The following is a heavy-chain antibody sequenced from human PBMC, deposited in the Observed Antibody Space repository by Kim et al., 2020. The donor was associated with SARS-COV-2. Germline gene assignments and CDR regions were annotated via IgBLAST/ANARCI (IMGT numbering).Heavy chain of an antibody. Sequence: GGSLRLSCAASGFTFDDYAMHWVRQAPGKGLEWVSGISWNSGSIGYADSVKGRFTISRDNAKNSLYLQMNSLRAEDTALYYCASYGDAFDIWGQGTMVTVSS. D-gene: IGHD3-10*01. CDR2: ISWNSGSI. CDR1: GFTFDDYA. J-gene: IGHJ3*02. V-gene: IGHV3-9*01. CDR3: ASYGDAFDI.